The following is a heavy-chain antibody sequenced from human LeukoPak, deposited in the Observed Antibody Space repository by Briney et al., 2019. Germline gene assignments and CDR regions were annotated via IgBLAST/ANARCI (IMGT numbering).Heavy chain of an antibody. V-gene: IGHV1-8*03. J-gene: IGHJ4*02. CDR3: ARGGRRITIFGVAAMAYYFDY. CDR2: MNPNSGNT. Sequence: ASVKVSCKASGYTFTSYDINWVRQATGQGLEWMGWMNPNSGNTGYAQKFQGRVTITRNTSISTAYKELSSLRSEDTAVYYCARGGRRITIFGVAAMAYYFDYWGQGTLVTVSS. CDR1: GYTFTSYD. D-gene: IGHD3-3*01.